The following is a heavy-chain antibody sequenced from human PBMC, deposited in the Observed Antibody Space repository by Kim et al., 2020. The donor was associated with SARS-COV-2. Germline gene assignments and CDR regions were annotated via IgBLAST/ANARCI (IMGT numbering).Heavy chain of an antibody. CDR2: IFPGDSDT. Sequence: GESLKISCKTFGFTFTSYWIGWVRKVPGKGPEWMGSIFPGDSDTRYTPSFQGQVTISADESLSTGYLKWGSVKASETAIYYCARRSSRGFDPWGQGTPGT. J-gene: IGHJ5*02. V-gene: IGHV5-51*01. CDR3: ARRSSRGFDP. CDR1: GFTFTSYW. D-gene: IGHD3-22*01.